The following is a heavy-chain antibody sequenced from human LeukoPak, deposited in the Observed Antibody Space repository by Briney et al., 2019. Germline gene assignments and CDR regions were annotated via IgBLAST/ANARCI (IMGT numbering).Heavy chain of an antibody. CDR2: IKQDGSEI. V-gene: IGHV3-7*01. J-gene: IGHJ4*02. CDR3: AREPQLWLTGYFDY. Sequence: GGSLRLSCAASGFTFSSYWMSWVRQTPGKGLQWVANIKQDGSEIYYVDSVKGRFTISRDNAKNSLYLQMNSLRAEDTAVYYCAREPQLWLTGYFDYWGQGTLVTVSS. D-gene: IGHD5-18*01. CDR1: GFTFSSYW.